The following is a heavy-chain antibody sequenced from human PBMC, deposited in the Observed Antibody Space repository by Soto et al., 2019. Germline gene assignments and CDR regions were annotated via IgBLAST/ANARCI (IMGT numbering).Heavy chain of an antibody. V-gene: IGHV1-8*01. J-gene: IGHJ6*03. CDR3: ARQWSSSWNLQDYYYYMDV. CDR2: MNPNSGNT. D-gene: IGHD6-13*01. CDR1: GYTFTSYD. Sequence: ASVKVSCKASGYTFTSYDINWVRQATGQGLEWMGWMNPNSGNTGYAQKFQGRVTMTRNTSISTAYMELSSLRSEDTAVYYCARQWSSSWNLQDYYYYMDVWGKGTTVTVS.